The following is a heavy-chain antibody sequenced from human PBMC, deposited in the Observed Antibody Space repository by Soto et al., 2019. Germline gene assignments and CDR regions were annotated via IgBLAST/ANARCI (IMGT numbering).Heavy chain of an antibody. CDR3: ARSGGRGSYYYYGMDV. Sequence: PSETLSLTCAVSGYSISSGYYWGWIRQPPGKGLEWIGSIYHSGSTYYNPSLKSRVTISVDTSKNQFSLKLSSVTAADTAVYYCARSGGRGSYYYYGMDVWGQGTTVTVSS. D-gene: IGHD3-10*01. CDR2: IYHSGST. CDR1: GYSISSGYY. V-gene: IGHV4-38-2*01. J-gene: IGHJ6*02.